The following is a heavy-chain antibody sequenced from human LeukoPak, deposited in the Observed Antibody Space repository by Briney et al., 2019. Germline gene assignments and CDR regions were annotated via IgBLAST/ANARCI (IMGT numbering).Heavy chain of an antibody. Sequence: GGSLRLSCAASGFTFSDHYMDWVRRAPGKGLEWVGRSRNKAKSYTTAYAASVEGRFTISRDDSQNSLYLQMNRLKTEDTAVYYCARGGGGSPFDYWGQGTLVTVSS. D-gene: IGHD3-10*01. J-gene: IGHJ4*02. CDR1: GFTFSDHY. V-gene: IGHV3-72*01. CDR2: SRNKAKSYTT. CDR3: ARGGGGSPFDY.